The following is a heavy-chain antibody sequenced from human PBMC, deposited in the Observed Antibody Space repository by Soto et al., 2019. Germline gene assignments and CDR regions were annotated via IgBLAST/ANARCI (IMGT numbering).Heavy chain of an antibody. CDR3: ARGSRLWFGESEYYFDY. Sequence: QVQLVQSGAEVKKPGASVKVSCKASEYTFTNYYMHWVRQAPGQGLEWMGIINPSNGGTTYAQKFQGIVTMTRDTSTSTVYMELSSLRSEDTAGYYCARGSRLWFGESEYYFDYWGQGTLVTVSS. CDR1: EYTFTNYY. V-gene: IGHV1-46*01. CDR2: INPSNGGT. D-gene: IGHD3-10*01. J-gene: IGHJ4*02.